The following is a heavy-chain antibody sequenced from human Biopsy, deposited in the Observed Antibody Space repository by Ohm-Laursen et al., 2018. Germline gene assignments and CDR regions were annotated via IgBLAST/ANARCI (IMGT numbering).Heavy chain of an antibody. Sequence: ASVKVSCKVSGYSFTSYYMHWVRQAPGQGLEWMGMINPIGSTTSYPQIFQGRVTMTRDTSKSTVYMELSSLRSADTAVYFCARNTGWYGDLYYFDYWGQGTLVTASS. CDR1: GYSFTSYY. CDR2: INPIGSTT. D-gene: IGHD6-19*01. CDR3: ARNTGWYGDLYYFDY. V-gene: IGHV1-46*01. J-gene: IGHJ4*02.